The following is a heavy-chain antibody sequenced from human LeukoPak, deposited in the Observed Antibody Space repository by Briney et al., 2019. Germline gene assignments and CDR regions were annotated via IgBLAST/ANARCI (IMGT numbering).Heavy chain of an antibody. CDR2: IYTSGST. J-gene: IGHJ4*02. Sequence: SETLSLTCTVSGGSISGGSYYWSWIRQPAGKGLEWIGRIYTSGSTNYNPSLKSRVTISVDTSKNQFSLKLSSVTAADTAVYYCAREDYYDSSGYCYYWGQGTLVTVSS. CDR1: GGSISGGSYY. D-gene: IGHD3-22*01. CDR3: AREDYYDSSGYCYY. V-gene: IGHV4-61*02.